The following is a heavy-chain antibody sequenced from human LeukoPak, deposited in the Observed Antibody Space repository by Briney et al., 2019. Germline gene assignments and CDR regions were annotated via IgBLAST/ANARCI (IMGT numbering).Heavy chain of an antibody. Sequence: GGSLRLSCAASGFTFSSYAMTWVRQAPGKGLEWVANIKQDGSEKYYVDSVKGRFTISRDNAKNSLYLQMNSLRAEDTAVYYCARDGGGFDYWGQGTLVTVSS. CDR1: GFTFSSYA. V-gene: IGHV3-7*05. J-gene: IGHJ4*02. CDR2: IKQDGSEK. D-gene: IGHD3-16*01. CDR3: ARDGGGFDY.